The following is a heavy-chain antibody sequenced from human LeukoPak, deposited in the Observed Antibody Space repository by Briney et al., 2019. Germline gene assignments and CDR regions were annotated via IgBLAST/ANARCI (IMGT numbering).Heavy chain of an antibody. Sequence: ASVKVSCKASGYTFTTYAMNWVRQAPGQGLEWMGWINTNTGNPTYAQGFTGRFVFSLDTPVSTAYLQINSLKAEDTAVYYCARDPPYSSSSIGFDYWGQGTLVTVSS. D-gene: IGHD6-6*01. V-gene: IGHV7-4-1*02. CDR3: ARDPPYSSSSIGFDY. CDR1: GYTFTTYA. J-gene: IGHJ4*02. CDR2: INTNTGNP.